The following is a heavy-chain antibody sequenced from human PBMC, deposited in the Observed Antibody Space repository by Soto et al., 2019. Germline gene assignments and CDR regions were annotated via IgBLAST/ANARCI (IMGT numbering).Heavy chain of an antibody. Sequence: QVQLQESGPGLVKPSQTLSLTCTVSGGSISSGGYYWSWIRQHPGKGLEWIGYIYYSGSTYYNPSLKSRVTISVDTSKNQFSLKLSSVTAAATAVYYCARGVTMVRGVIHPPYFDYWGQGTLVTVSS. CDR1: GGSISSGGYY. CDR3: ARGVTMVRGVIHPPYFDY. CDR2: IYYSGST. V-gene: IGHV4-31*03. D-gene: IGHD3-10*01. J-gene: IGHJ4*02.